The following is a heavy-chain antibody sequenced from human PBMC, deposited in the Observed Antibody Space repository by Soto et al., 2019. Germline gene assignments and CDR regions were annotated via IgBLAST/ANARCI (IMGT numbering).Heavy chain of an antibody. Sequence: VQLLESGGGLVQPGGPLRLSCAASGFTFKNFAMSWVRQAPGRGLEWVAVISYDGSNKYYADSVKGRFTISRDNSKNTLYLQMNSLRAEDTAVYYCARDRTVTQVRGFDPWGQGTLVTVSS. J-gene: IGHJ5*02. CDR2: ISYDGSNK. V-gene: IGHV3-30-3*01. D-gene: IGHD2-21*02. CDR1: GFTFKNFA. CDR3: ARDRTVTQVRGFDP.